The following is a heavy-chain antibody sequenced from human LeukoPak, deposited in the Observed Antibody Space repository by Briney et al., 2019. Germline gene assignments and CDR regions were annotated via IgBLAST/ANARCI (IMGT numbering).Heavy chain of an antibody. CDR2: INPSGGST. D-gene: IGHD6-13*01. CDR1: GYTFTSYY. J-gene: IGHJ4*02. V-gene: IGHV1-46*01. CDR3: ARDHIAGGLDY. Sequence: ASVKVSCKASGYTFTSYYMNWVRQAPGQGLEWMGIINPSGGSTSYAQKFQGRVTMTRDMATSTAYMELSSLRSEDTAVYYCARDHIAGGLDYWGQGTLVTVSS.